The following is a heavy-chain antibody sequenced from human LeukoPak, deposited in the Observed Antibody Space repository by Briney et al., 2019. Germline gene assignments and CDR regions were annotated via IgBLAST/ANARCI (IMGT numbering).Heavy chain of an antibody. Sequence: ASVKVSCKASGYTFTDHYIHWVRQAPGQGLEWMGIINPSGGSTSYAQKFQGRVTMTRDTSTSTVYMELSSLRSEDTAVYYCARVRMVRGVEYFDYWGQGTLVTVSS. D-gene: IGHD3-10*01. CDR2: INPSGGST. J-gene: IGHJ4*02. CDR3: ARVRMVRGVEYFDY. V-gene: IGHV1-46*01. CDR1: GYTFTDHY.